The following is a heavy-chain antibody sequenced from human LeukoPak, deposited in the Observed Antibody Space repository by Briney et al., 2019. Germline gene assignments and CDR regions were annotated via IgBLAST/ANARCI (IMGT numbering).Heavy chain of an antibody. V-gene: IGHV4-59*01. CDR1: GGPISSYY. D-gene: IGHD3-22*01. J-gene: IGHJ4*02. Sequence: SETLSLTCTVSGGPISSYYWSWIRQPPGKGLEWIGHIYYSGSTNYNPSLKSRVTISVDTSKNQFSLKLSSVTAADTAVYYCAREGSSWEHSSGSLHGYYFDYWGQGTLVTVSS. CDR2: IYYSGST. CDR3: AREGSSWEHSSGSLHGYYFDY.